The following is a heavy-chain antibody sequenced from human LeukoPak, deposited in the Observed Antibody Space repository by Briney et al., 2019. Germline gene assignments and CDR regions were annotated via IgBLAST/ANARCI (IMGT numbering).Heavy chain of an antibody. CDR1: GFTFGSYG. Sequence: GGSLRLSCAASGFTFGSYGMHWVRQAPGKGLEWVAVISYDGSNKYYADSVKGRFTLSRDNSKNTLYLQMNSLRAEDTAVHYCAKDPRGHVLRFLEWLLHDAFDIWGQGTMVTVSS. CDR2: ISYDGSNK. D-gene: IGHD3-3*01. CDR3: AKDPRGHVLRFLEWLLHDAFDI. V-gene: IGHV3-30*18. J-gene: IGHJ3*02.